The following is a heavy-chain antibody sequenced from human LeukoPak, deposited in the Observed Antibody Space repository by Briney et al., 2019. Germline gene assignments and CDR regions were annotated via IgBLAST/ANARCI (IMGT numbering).Heavy chain of an antibody. Sequence: GGSLRLSCAASGFTFSGSAMHWVRQASGKGLEWVGRIRSKANSYATAYAASVKGRFTISRDDSKNTAYLQMNSLRADDTSVYYCARGDFWGGPYTDAFDVWGQGTMVTVSS. CDR1: GFTFSGSA. CDR3: ARGDFWGGPYTDAFDV. J-gene: IGHJ3*01. D-gene: IGHD3-3*01. CDR2: IRSKANSYAT. V-gene: IGHV3-73*01.